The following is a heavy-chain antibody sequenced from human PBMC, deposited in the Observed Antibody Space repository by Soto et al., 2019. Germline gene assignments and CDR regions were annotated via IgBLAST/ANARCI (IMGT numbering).Heavy chain of an antibody. CDR3: ARDSYYDSSGYYGAFDI. CDR2: IIPIFGTA. D-gene: IGHD3-22*01. J-gene: IGHJ3*02. Sequence: SVKVSCKASGGTFSIYAISCVLQARLQWLEWMGGIIPIFGTANYAQKFQGRVTITADESTSTAYMELSSLRSEDTAVYYCARDSYYDSSGYYGAFDIWGQGTMVTVSS. V-gene: IGHV1-69*13. CDR1: GGTFSIYA.